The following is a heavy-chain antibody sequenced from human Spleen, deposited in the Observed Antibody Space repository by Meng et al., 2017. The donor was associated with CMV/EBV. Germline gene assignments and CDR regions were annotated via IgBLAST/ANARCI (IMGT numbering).Heavy chain of an antibody. D-gene: IGHD2-2*01. CDR2: IKQDGSEK. J-gene: IGHJ6*02. Sequence: GESLKISCAASGFTFSSYWMSWVRQAPGKGLEWVANIKQDGSEKYYVDSVKGRFTISRDNAKNSLYLQMNSLRAEDTAVYYCARAPIVVVPFYGMDVWGQGTTVTVSS. V-gene: IGHV3-7*01. CDR3: ARAPIVVVPFYGMDV. CDR1: GFTFSSYW.